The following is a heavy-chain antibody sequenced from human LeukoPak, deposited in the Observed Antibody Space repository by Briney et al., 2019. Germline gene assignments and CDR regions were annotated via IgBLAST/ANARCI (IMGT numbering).Heavy chain of an antibody. CDR2: INHSGST. D-gene: IGHD6-19*01. CDR1: GGSFSEYD. CDR3: ARGPRGLGMAGTFDY. J-gene: IGHJ4*02. V-gene: IGHV4-34*01. Sequence: SETLSLTCAVYGGSFSEYDWSWIRQPPGKGLEWIAEINHSGSTNYNPSLTSRVTISVDTSKTQFSLKLSSVTAADTAVYYCARGPRGLGMAGTFDYWGQGTLVTVSS.